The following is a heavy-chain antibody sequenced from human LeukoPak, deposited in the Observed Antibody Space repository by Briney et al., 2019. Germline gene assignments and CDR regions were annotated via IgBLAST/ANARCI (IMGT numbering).Heavy chain of an antibody. J-gene: IGHJ4*02. CDR1: GFTFSDHA. V-gene: IGHV3-30*18. CDR2: ISYDGSNK. Sequence: QPGGSLRLSCAASGFTFSDHAMSWVRQAPAKGLEWVAVISYDGSNKYYADSVKGRFTISRDNSKNTLYLQMNSLRAEDTAVYYCAKSNGATYYFDYWGQGTLVTVSS. D-gene: IGHD1-26*01. CDR3: AKSNGATYYFDY.